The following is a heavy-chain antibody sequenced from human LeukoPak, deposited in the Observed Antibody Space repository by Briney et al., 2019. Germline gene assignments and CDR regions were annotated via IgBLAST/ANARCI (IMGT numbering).Heavy chain of an antibody. J-gene: IGHJ4*02. CDR3: ATSSGNYYY. CDR2: INHSGST. Sequence: SETLSLTCAVYGGSFSDYYWSWIRQPPGKGLEWIGEINHSGSTNYNPSLKSRVTISVDTSKNQFSLKLSSVTAADTAVYYCATSSGNYYYWGQGTLVTVSS. D-gene: IGHD1-26*01. CDR1: GGSFSDYY. V-gene: IGHV4-34*01.